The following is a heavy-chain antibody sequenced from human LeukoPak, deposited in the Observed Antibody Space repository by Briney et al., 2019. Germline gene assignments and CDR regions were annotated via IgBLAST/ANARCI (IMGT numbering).Heavy chain of an antibody. J-gene: IGHJ6*03. V-gene: IGHV3-30*02. CDR1: GFTFSSYG. CDR2: IRYDGSNK. CDR3: AKNLEAGTTGRGYYYYMDV. D-gene: IGHD1-7*01. Sequence: GGSLRLSCAASGFTFSSYGMHWVRQAPGKGLEWVAFIRYDGSNKYYADSVKGRFTISRDNSKNTLYLQMDSLRAEDTAVYYCAKNLEAGTTGRGYYYYMDVWGKRTTV.